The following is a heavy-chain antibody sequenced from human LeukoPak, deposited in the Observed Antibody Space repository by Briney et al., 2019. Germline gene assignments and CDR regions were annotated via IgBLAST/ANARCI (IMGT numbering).Heavy chain of an antibody. V-gene: IGHV3-30*04. J-gene: IGHJ4*02. Sequence: RPGRSLRLSCAASGFTFSSYAMHWARQAPGKGLEWVAVISYDGSNKYYADSVKGRFTISRDNSKNTLYLQMNSLRAEDTAVYYCARSFYGSGTGSFDYWGQGTLVTVSS. D-gene: IGHD3-10*01. CDR3: ARSFYGSGTGSFDY. CDR2: ISYDGSNK. CDR1: GFTFSSYA.